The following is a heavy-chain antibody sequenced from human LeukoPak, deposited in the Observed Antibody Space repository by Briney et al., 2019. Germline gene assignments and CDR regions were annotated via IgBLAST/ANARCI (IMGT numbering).Heavy chain of an antibody. J-gene: IGHJ4*02. CDR1: GGSISSYY. CDR3: ARPYCSGGSCYFHFDY. CDR2: IYYSGST. D-gene: IGHD2-15*01. V-gene: IGHV4-59*01. Sequence: SETLSLTCTVSGGSISSYYWSWIRQPPGKGLEWIGYIYYSGSTNYNPSLKSRVTISVDTSKNQFSLKLSSVTAADTAVYYCARPYCSGGSCYFHFDYWGQGTLVTVSS.